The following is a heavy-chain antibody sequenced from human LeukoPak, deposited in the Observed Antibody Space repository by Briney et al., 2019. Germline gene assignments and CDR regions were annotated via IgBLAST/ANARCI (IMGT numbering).Heavy chain of an antibody. D-gene: IGHD3-16*01. J-gene: IGHJ6*02. V-gene: IGHV4-38-2*02. Sequence: SETLSLTCTVSGYSISSGYYWGWIRQPPGKGLEWIGSIYHSGSTNYNPSLKSRVTISVDTSKNQFSLKLSSVTAADTAVYYCARGYGGPYYYYGMDVWGQGTTVTVSS. CDR1: GYSISSGYY. CDR3: ARGYGGPYYYYGMDV. CDR2: IYHSGST.